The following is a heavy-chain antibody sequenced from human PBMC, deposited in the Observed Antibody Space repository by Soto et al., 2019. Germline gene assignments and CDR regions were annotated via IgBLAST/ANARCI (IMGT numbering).Heavy chain of an antibody. CDR3: AHTTLSVDYDSSGHPWDFQH. D-gene: IGHD3-22*01. J-gene: IGHJ1*01. CDR2: IYWDDDK. Sequence: QITLKESGPTLVKPTQTLTLTCTFSGFSLSTSGVGVGWIRQPPGKALEWLALIYWDDDKRYSPSLKSRLTINKDTSKNQVVLTMTTMDPVDTATYYCAHTTLSVDYDSSGHPWDFQHWGQGTLVTASS. V-gene: IGHV2-5*02. CDR1: GFSLSTSGVG.